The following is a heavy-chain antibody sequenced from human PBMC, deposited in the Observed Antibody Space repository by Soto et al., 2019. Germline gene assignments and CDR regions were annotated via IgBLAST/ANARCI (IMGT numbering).Heavy chain of an antibody. CDR2: INSDGSST. CDR1: GFTFSSYW. Sequence: GGSLRLSCAASGFTFSSYWMHWVRQAPGKGLVWVSGINSDGSSTSYADSLKGRFTISRDNDKNTLYLQMNSLRAEDTAVYYCARDDIVVVPAAYYYYYYGMDVWGQGTTVTVSS. J-gene: IGHJ6*02. CDR3: ARDDIVVVPAAYYYYYYGMDV. D-gene: IGHD2-2*01. V-gene: IGHV3-74*01.